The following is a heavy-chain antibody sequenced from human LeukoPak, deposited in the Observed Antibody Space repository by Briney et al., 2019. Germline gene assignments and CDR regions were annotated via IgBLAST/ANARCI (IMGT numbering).Heavy chain of an antibody. J-gene: IGHJ6*02. D-gene: IGHD3-10*01. CDR2: IYYSGST. V-gene: IGHV4-59*01. CDR3: ARDHGSGSYSPSYGMDV. Sequence: SETLSLTCTVSGGSISSYYWSWIRQPPGKGLEWIGHIYYSGSTNYNPSLKSRVTISVDTSKNQFSLKLSSVTAADTAVYYCARDHGSGSYSPSYGMDVWGHGATVTVSS. CDR1: GGSISSYY.